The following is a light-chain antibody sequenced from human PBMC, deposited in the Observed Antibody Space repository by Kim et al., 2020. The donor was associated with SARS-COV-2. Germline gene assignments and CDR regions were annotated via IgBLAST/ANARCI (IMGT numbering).Light chain of an antibody. CDR2: RDS. CDR3: QVWDSSTDV. Sequence: SVSLGQTARITCGGNNMGSKNVHWYQQKPGQAPVLVIYRDSNRPSGIPERFSGSNSGNTATLTISRAQAGDEADYYCQVWDSSTDVFGTGTKVTVL. J-gene: IGLJ1*01. CDR1: NMGSKN. V-gene: IGLV3-9*01.